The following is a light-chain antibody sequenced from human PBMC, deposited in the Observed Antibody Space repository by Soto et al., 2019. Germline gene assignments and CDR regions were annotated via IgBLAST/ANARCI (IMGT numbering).Light chain of an antibody. V-gene: IGLV2-14*01. J-gene: IGLJ1*01. CDR2: EVR. CDR3: SSYRSSTTFV. CDR1: SSDVGAYNF. Sequence: QSVLTQPASVSGSPAQSITISCTGTSSDVGAYNFVSWYQQLPGKAPKVIIFEVRKRPSGVSDRFSGSKSGDTASLTISGLQAEDEADYYCSSYRSSTTFVFGTGAKVSLL.